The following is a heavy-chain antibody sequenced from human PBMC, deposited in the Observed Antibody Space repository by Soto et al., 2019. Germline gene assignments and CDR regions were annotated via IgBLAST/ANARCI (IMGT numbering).Heavy chain of an antibody. CDR1: GVSISSYF. V-gene: IGHV4-59*01. J-gene: IGHJ5*02. D-gene: IGHD3-3*01. CDR2: IYYSGST. CDR3: ARDGDSYDFWSGQNWFDP. Sequence: SETLSLTCTVSGVSISSYFWSWIRQPPGKGLEWIGYIYYSGSTNYNPSLKSRVTISLDTSKNQFSLKLSSVTAADTAVYYCARDGDSYDFWSGQNWFDPWGQGTLVTVS.